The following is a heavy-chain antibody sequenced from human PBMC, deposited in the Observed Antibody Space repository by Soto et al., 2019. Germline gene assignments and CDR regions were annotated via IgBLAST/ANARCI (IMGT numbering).Heavy chain of an antibody. V-gene: IGHV3-23*01. Sequence: EVQLLESGGDLVQPGGSLRLSCAAYGVTFSSYAMSWVRHAPGKGLEWVSAISGSGGTTYYSDSVKGRFTFSRDNSKNTLYLQMNSLRAEDTAVYYCAKTANGWFSAFDIWGQGTMVTVSS. J-gene: IGHJ3*02. CDR3: AKTANGWFSAFDI. CDR2: ISGSGGTT. D-gene: IGHD6-19*01. CDR1: GVTFSSYA.